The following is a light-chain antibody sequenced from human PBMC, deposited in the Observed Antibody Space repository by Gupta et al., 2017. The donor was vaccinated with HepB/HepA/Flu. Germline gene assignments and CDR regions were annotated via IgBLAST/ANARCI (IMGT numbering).Light chain of an antibody. J-gene: IGLJ1*01. V-gene: IGLV10-54*04. CDR3: SAWDISLSSYV. Sequence: QAGLTQPPSVSKGLRQTATLTCTGNSNNVANQGAVWLQHHQGHPPKLLSYRNNNRPSGISERFSASRSGNTASLTITGLQPEDEADYYCSAWDISLSSYVFGTGTKVTVL. CDR2: RNN. CDR1: SNNVANQG.